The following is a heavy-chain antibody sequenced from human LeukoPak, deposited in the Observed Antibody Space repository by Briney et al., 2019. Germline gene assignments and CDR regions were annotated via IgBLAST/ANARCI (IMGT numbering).Heavy chain of an antibody. CDR1: GFTFSSYG. J-gene: IGHJ1*01. D-gene: IGHD6-19*01. Sequence: PGGSLRLSCAASGFTFSSYGMHWVRQAPGKGLEWVAFIRYDGSNKYYADSVKGRFTISRDNSKNTLYLQMNSLRAEDTAVYYCAKEGHSSGWYMLMEYFQHWGQGTLVTVSS. V-gene: IGHV3-30*02. CDR2: IRYDGSNK. CDR3: AKEGHSSGWYMLMEYFQH.